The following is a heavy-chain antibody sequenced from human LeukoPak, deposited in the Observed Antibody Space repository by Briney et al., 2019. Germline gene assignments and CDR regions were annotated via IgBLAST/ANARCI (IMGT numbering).Heavy chain of an antibody. CDR2: ISGSGGST. D-gene: IGHD3-22*01. J-gene: IGHJ4*02. V-gene: IGHV3-23*01. CDR1: GFTFSSYA. CDR3: AKVALSSGYFGRLCYFDY. Sequence: GGSLRLSCAASGFTFSSYAMSWVRQAPGKGLEWVSAISGSGGSTYYADSVKGRFTVSRDNSKNTLYLQMNSLRAEDTAVYYCAKVALSSGYFGRLCYFDYWAREPWSPSPQ.